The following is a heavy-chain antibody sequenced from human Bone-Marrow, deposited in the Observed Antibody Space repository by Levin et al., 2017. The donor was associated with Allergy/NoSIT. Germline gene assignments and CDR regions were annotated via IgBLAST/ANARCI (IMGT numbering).Heavy chain of an antibody. Sequence: GGSLRLSCAASGFTVRDNYMNWVRQAPGKGLEWVSVINSGGSTNYADSVKGRFTISRDNSKNTVDLQMNSLRAEDTAVYYCARDSSSWYRAFEIWGRGTVVTVS. D-gene: IGHD6-13*01. CDR2: INSGGST. CDR1: GFTVRDNY. CDR3: ARDSSSWYRAFEI. J-gene: IGHJ3*02. V-gene: IGHV3-53*01.